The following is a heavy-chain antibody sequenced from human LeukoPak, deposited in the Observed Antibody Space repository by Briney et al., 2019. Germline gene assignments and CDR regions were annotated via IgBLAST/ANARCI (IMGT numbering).Heavy chain of an antibody. J-gene: IGHJ4*02. CDR3: ARGGVYCTNGVCYIR. D-gene: IGHD2-8*01. V-gene: IGHV4-4*02. Sequence: SETLSLTCAVSGGSISSSNWWSWVRQPPGKGLECIGEIYHSGSTNYHPSLKSRVTISVDKSKNQFSLKLSSVTAADTAVYYCARGGVYCTNGVCYIRWGQGTLVTVSS. CDR1: GGSISSSNW. CDR2: IYHSGST.